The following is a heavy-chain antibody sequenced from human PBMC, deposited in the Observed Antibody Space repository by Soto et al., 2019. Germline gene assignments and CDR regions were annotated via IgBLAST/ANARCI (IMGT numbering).Heavy chain of an antibody. Sequence: SETLSLTCAVYGGSFSGYYWSWIRQPPGKGLEGIGEINHSGSTNYNPSPKSRVTISVDTSKNQFSLKLSSVTAADTAVYYCARGQYCSGGSCYPHWFDPWGQGTLVTVSS. D-gene: IGHD2-15*01. CDR3: ARGQYCSGGSCYPHWFDP. CDR1: GGSFSGYY. CDR2: INHSGST. V-gene: IGHV4-34*01. J-gene: IGHJ5*02.